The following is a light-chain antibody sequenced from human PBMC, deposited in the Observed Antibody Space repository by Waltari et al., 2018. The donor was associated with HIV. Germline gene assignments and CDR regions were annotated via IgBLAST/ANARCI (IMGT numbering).Light chain of an antibody. CDR1: SSNIGSHT. CDR3: CSYAGSDVV. Sequence: QSVLTQPPSASGTPGQRVTISCSGSSSNIGSHTVNWYQQLPGTAPKLMIFEVTKRPSGVPDRFSGSKSGNTASLTVSGLQAEDEAVYYCCSYAGSDVVFGGGTKLTVL. V-gene: IGLV1-44*01. CDR2: EVT. J-gene: IGLJ2*01.